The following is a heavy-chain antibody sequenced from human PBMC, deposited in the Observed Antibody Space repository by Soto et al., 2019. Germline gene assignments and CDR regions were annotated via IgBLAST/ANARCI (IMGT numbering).Heavy chain of an antibody. CDR3: ARGWGLVFDY. D-gene: IGHD2-21*02. CDR2: TYYSGST. V-gene: IGHV4-59*01. J-gene: IGHJ4*02. CDR1: GGSTSSYY. Sequence: SETLSLTCTVTGGSTSSYYWSWLRQPPGKGLEWIGYTYYSGSTNYNPSLKSRVTISVDTSKNQFSLKLSSVTAADTAVYYCARGWGLVFDYWGQGTLVTVSS.